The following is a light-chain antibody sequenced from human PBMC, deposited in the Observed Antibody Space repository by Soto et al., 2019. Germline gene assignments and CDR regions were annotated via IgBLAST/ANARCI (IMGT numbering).Light chain of an antibody. CDR1: QSVSSN. V-gene: IGKV3-15*01. Sequence: EIEMTQSPATLSVSPGERATLSCRASQSVSSNLAWYQQKPGQAPRLLIYGASTRATGVPARFSGSGSGTEFTLIISSLQSEDFAVYYCQQFNNWSPWTFGQGTKVDIK. CDR2: GAS. CDR3: QQFNNWSPWT. J-gene: IGKJ1*01.